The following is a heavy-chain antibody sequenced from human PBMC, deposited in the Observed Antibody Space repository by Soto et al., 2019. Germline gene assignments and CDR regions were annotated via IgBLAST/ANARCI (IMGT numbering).Heavy chain of an antibody. Sequence: QLQLQESGPGLVKPSETLSLTCTVSGGSISSSSYYWGWIRQPPGKGLEWIGSIYYSGSTYYNPSLTSRVTISVDTSKNHSSLKLSSVTAADTAVYYCARGGHLEWLSDYAEYFQHWGQGTLVTVSS. CDR1: GGSISSSSYY. D-gene: IGHD3-3*01. CDR2: IYYSGST. V-gene: IGHV4-39*02. CDR3: ARGGHLEWLSDYAEYFQH. J-gene: IGHJ1*01.